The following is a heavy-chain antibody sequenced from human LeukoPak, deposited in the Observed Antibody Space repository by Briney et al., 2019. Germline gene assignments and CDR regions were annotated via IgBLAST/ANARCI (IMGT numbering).Heavy chain of an antibody. Sequence: PGGSLRLSCAASGFTFSSYSMNWVRQAPGKGLGWVSSISSSSSYIYYADSVKGRFTISRDNAKNSLYLQMNSLRAEDTAVYYCAVDRDFYYFDYWGQGTLVTVSS. CDR1: GFTFSSYS. CDR3: AVDRDFYYFDY. V-gene: IGHV3-21*01. J-gene: IGHJ4*02. D-gene: IGHD2/OR15-2a*01. CDR2: ISSSSSYI.